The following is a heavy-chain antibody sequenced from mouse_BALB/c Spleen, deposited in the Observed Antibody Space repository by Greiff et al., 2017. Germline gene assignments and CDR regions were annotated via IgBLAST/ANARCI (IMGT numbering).Heavy chain of an antibody. CDR2: ISYDGSN. D-gene: IGHD2-4*01. CDR3: ASYDYGGIGY. V-gene: IGHV3-6*02. Sequence: VQLKQSGPGLVKPSQSLSLTCSVTGYSITSGYYWNWIRQFPGNKLEWMGYISYDGSNNYNPSLKNRISITRDTSKNQFFLKLNSVTTEDTATYYCASYDYGGIGYWGQGTSVTVSS. CDR1: GYSITSGYY. J-gene: IGHJ4*01.